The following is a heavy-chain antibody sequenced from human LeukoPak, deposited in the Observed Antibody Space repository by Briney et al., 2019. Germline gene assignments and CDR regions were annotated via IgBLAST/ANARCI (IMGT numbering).Heavy chain of an antibody. CDR2: ISYDGSNK. Sequence: PGRSLRLSCAASGFTFSSYGMHWVRQAPGKGLEWVAVISYDGSNKYYADSVKGRFTISRDNSKNTLYLQMNSLRAEDTAVYYCARHSTGCSGGSCYSDAFDIWGQGTMVTVSS. D-gene: IGHD2-15*01. CDR3: ARHSTGCSGGSCYSDAFDI. J-gene: IGHJ3*02. V-gene: IGHV3-30*03. CDR1: GFTFSSYG.